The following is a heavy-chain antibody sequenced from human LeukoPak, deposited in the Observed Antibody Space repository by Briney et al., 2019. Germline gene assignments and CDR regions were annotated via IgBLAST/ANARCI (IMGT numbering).Heavy chain of an antibody. J-gene: IGHJ4*02. CDR3: AKPLLRGYSGYDYSY. CDR1: GFTFSSYA. V-gene: IGHV3-23*01. D-gene: IGHD5-12*01. Sequence: GGSLRLSCAASGFTFSSYAMSWVRQAPGKGLEWVSAISGSGGSTYYADSVKGRFTISRDNSKNTLYLQMISLRAEDTAVYYSAKPLLRGYSGYDYSYWGQGTLVTVSS. CDR2: ISGSGGST.